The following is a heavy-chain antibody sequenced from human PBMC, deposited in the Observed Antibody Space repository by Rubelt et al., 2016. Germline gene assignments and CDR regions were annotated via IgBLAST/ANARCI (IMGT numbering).Heavy chain of an antibody. CDR1: GYAFTRYP. J-gene: IGHJ4*02. CDR3: ARWGSTTLSPGGFYFDF. Sequence: QVQLVQSGSELKKPGASVKVSCKASGYAFTRYPMNWVRQAPGQGLEWLGWINTETGKPTYAQGFTGRFVLSLDTSVNTAYLKISSLNADDTAVDYCARWGSTTLSPGGFYFDFWGQGTLVTVSS. V-gene: IGHV7-4-1*02. D-gene: IGHD6-13*01. CDR2: INTETGKP.